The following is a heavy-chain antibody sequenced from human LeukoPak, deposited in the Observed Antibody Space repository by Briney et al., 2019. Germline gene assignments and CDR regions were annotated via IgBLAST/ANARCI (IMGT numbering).Heavy chain of an antibody. CDR3: ARRYSYGYHPGDY. CDR1: GGSFSGYY. J-gene: IGHJ4*02. V-gene: IGHV4-34*01. D-gene: IGHD5-18*01. CDR2: INHSGST. Sequence: SETLSLTCAVYGGSFSGYYWTWIRQPPGKGLEWIGEINHSGSTNYNPSLKSRVTISVDTSKNQFSLKLSSVTAADTAVYYCARRYSYGYHPGDYWGQGTLVTVSS.